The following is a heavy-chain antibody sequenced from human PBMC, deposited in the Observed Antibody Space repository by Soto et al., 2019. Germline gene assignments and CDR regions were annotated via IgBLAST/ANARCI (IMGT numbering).Heavy chain of an antibody. Sequence: PGGSLRLSCAASGFTFSSYAMSWVRQAPGKGLEWVSAISGSGGSTYYADSVKGRFTISRDNSKNTLYLQMNSLRAEDTAVYYCAKEALVVPAARVYFQHRSKGTLVTVSS. CDR3: AKEALVVPAARVYFQH. CDR2: ISGSGGST. J-gene: IGHJ1*01. V-gene: IGHV3-23*01. CDR1: GFTFSSYA. D-gene: IGHD2-2*01.